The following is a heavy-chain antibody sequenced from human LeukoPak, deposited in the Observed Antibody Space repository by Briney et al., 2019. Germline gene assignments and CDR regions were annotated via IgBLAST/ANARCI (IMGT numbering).Heavy chain of an antibody. CDR1: GFTFSPLS. CDR2: ISGDSSTT. Sequence: TGGSLRLSCAASGFTFSPLSMNWVRQAPGKGLEWVAFISGDSSTTYYAESVKGRFTISRDNVKKSLSLQMNALRADDTATYFRARDFNWAFDYWGQGAVVTVSS. V-gene: IGHV3-48*01. CDR3: ARDFNWAFDY. D-gene: IGHD3-16*01. J-gene: IGHJ4*02.